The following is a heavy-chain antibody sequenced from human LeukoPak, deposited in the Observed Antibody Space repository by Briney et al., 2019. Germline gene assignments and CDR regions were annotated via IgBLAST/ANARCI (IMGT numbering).Heavy chain of an antibody. CDR3: AKDRGY. V-gene: IGHV3-30-3*01. Sequence: PGGSLRLSCAASGFTFSSYAMHWVRQAPGKGLEWVAVISYDGSNKYYADSVKGRFTISRVNSKNTLYLQMNSLRAEDTAVYYCAKDRGYWGQGTLVTVSS. CDR2: ISYDGSNK. J-gene: IGHJ4*02. CDR1: GFTFSSYA.